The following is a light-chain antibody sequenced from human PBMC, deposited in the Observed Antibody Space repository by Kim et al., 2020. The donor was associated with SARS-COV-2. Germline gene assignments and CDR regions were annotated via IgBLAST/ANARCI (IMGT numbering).Light chain of an antibody. CDR2: LESSGSY. CDR1: SGHNRYT. Sequence: SSVKVTCTHSSGHNRYTIAWHRQQPGKAPRYWVKLESSGSYNQGSGVPDRFSGSSAGADRYLTISNLQSDDEADYYCDAWGSNTRVFGGGTQLTVL. J-gene: IGLJ3*02. V-gene: IGLV4-60*03. CDR3: DAWGSNTRV.